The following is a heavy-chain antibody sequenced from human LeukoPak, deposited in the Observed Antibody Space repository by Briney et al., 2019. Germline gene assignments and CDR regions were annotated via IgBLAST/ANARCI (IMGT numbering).Heavy chain of an antibody. V-gene: IGHV4-34*01. CDR1: GGSFSGYY. CDR3: ARGLVAYDY. Sequence: SETLSLACAVYGGSFSGYYWSWLRQPPGKGLEWIGSIYYSGSTYYNPSLKSRVTISVDTSKNQCSLKLSSVTAADTAVYYCARGLVAYDYWGQGTLVTVSS. CDR2: IYYSGST. D-gene: IGHD2-15*01. J-gene: IGHJ4*02.